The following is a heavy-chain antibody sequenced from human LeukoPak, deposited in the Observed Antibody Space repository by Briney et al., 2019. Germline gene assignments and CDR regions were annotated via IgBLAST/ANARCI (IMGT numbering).Heavy chain of an antibody. V-gene: IGHV3-30*18. D-gene: IGHD3-3*01. J-gene: IGHJ4*02. Sequence: GGSLRLSCAASGFTFSSYGMHWVRQAPGKGLEWVAVISYDGSNKYYADSVKGRFTISSDNSKNTLYLQMNSLRAEDTAVYYCAKDYWSGYYDYWGQGTLVTVSS. CDR2: ISYDGSNK. CDR3: AKDYWSGYYDY. CDR1: GFTFSSYG.